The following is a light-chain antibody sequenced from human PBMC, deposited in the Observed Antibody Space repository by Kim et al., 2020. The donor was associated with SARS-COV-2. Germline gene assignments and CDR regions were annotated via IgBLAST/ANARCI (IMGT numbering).Light chain of an antibody. J-gene: IGLJ3*02. V-gene: IGLV3-19*01. CDR3: NSRDSSGNHWV. Sequence: ALGQTVRTPCQGDSLRSYSASWYQQKPGQAPVLVIYGKNNRPAGIPDRFSGSSSGNTASLTITGAQAEDEADYYCNSRDSSGNHWVFGGGTQLTVL. CDR2: GKN. CDR1: SLRSYS.